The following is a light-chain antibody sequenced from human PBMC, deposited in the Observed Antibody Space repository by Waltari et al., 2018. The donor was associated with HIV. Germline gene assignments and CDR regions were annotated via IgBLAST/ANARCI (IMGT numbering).Light chain of an antibody. CDR2: AVS. Sequence: DIQLTQSPSSLSASVDDRITITCRTSQNIGTYLNWYQLKPGKAPKLLMYAVSTLQSGVPSRFSGSGSGTDFTLTISGLQLEEFATYFCQQSYIIPGTFGRGTKLEIK. CDR1: QNIGTY. V-gene: IGKV1-39*01. J-gene: IGKJ2*01. CDR3: QQSYIIPGT.